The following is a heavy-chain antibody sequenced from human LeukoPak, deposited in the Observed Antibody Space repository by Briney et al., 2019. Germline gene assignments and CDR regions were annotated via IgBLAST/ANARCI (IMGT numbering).Heavy chain of an antibody. CDR2: ISSSSSYI. D-gene: IGHD3-22*01. V-gene: IGHV3-21*01. J-gene: IGHJ3*02. Sequence: GGSLRLSCAASGFTFSSYSMNWVRQAPGKGLEWVSSISSSSSYIYYADSVKGRFTISRDNAKNSLYLQMNSLRAEDTAVYYCARGPSDYYDSSGYYFLRAAYAFDIWGQGTMVTVSS. CDR3: ARGPSDYYDSSGYYFLRAAYAFDI. CDR1: GFTFSSYS.